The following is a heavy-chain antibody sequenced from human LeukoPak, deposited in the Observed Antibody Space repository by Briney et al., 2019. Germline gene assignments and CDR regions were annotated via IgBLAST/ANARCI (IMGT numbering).Heavy chain of an antibody. J-gene: IGHJ3*02. CDR3: ARASSKQQLLRAEALDI. V-gene: IGHV3-30*04. CDR1: GFIFSNLA. D-gene: IGHD6-13*01. CDR2: ISYGGNNK. Sequence: GRSLRLSCGASGFIFSNLAMLGVRGARGKGLEGMTDISYGGNNKYYVDSVWGRFSISRDNSKTTLFLQMNSLRVEDTAVYYCARASSKQQLLRAEALDIWGQGTMVTVSS.